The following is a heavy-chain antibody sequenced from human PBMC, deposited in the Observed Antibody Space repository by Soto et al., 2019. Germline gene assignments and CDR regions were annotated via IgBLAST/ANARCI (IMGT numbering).Heavy chain of an antibody. CDR1: GFTFSSYG. CDR2: ISYDGSNK. Sequence: PGGSLRLSCAASGFTFSSYGMHWVRQAPGKGLEWVAVISYDGSNKYYADSVKGRFTISRDNSKNTLYLQMNSLRAEDTAVYYCAKDLLEWLFHRRYYYYGMDVWGQGTTVTVSS. D-gene: IGHD3-3*01. CDR3: AKDLLEWLFHRRYYYYGMDV. V-gene: IGHV3-30*18. J-gene: IGHJ6*02.